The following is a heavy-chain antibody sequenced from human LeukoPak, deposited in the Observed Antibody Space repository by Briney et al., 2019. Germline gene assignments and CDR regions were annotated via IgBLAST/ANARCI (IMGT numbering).Heavy chain of an antibody. Sequence: GPLRLSCAASGFTFCSYWSWIRQAPGKGLEWIGKIKHSGSTNYNPSLKSRVTISVDTSKSQFSLKVTSVTAADTAVYYCARGDSGEDTSDIWGQGTMVTVSS. CDR2: IKHSGST. J-gene: IGHJ3*02. CDR1: GFTFCSY. CDR3: ARGDSGEDTSDI. D-gene: IGHD3-16*01. V-gene: IGHV4-34*01.